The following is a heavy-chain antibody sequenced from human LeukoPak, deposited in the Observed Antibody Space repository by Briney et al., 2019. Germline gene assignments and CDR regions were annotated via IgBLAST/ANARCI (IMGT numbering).Heavy chain of an antibody. D-gene: IGHD3-16*02. CDR2: INAGNGNT. J-gene: IGHJ5*02. CDR3: ARLIAGYRNWFDP. V-gene: IGHV1-3*01. Sequence: ASVKVSCKASGYTFTSYAVHWVRQAPGQRLEWMGWINAGNGNTNYAQKLQGRVTMTTDTSTSTAYMELRSLRSDDTAVYYCARLIAGYRNWFDPWGQGTLVTVSS. CDR1: GYTFTSYA.